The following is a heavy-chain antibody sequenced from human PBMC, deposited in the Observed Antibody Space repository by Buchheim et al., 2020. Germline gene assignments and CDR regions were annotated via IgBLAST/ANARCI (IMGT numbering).Heavy chain of an antibody. CDR2: ISSSSSTI. D-gene: IGHD2-2*02. CDR1: GFTFSSYS. Sequence: EVQLVESGGGLVQPGGSLRLSCAASGFTFSSYSMNWVRQAPGKGLEWVSYISSSSSTIYYADSVKGRFTISRDNAKKSLYLQMNSLRDEDTAVYYCARADIVVVPAATPYYYYYMDVWGKGTT. CDR3: ARADIVVVPAATPYYYYYMDV. V-gene: IGHV3-48*02. J-gene: IGHJ6*03.